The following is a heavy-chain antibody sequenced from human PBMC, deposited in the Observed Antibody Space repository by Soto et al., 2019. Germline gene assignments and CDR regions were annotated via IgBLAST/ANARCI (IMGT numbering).Heavy chain of an antibody. CDR2: IKSKTDGGTT. CDR3: TTEYYYDSSGYLVDY. V-gene: IGHV3-15*01. Sequence: EVQLVESGGGLVKPGGSLRLSCAASGFTFSNAWMSWVRQAPGKGLEWVGRIKSKTDGGTTDYAAPVKGRFTISRDVSKNTLYLQMNSLKTEDTAVYYCTTEYYYDSSGYLVDYWGQGTLVTVSS. J-gene: IGHJ4*02. D-gene: IGHD3-22*01. CDR1: GFTFSNAW.